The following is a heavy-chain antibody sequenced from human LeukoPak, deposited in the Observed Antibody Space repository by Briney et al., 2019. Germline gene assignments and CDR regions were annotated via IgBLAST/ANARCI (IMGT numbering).Heavy chain of an antibody. CDR1: GGTFSSYA. Sequence: SVKVSCKASGGTFSSYAISWVRQAPGQGLEWMGGIIPIFGTANYAQKFQGRVTMTTDTSTSTAYMELRSLRSDDTAVYYCATDGYCSSTSCYAFDIWGQGTMVTVSS. V-gene: IGHV1-69*05. J-gene: IGHJ3*02. CDR3: ATDGYCSSTSCYAFDI. D-gene: IGHD2-2*03. CDR2: IIPIFGTA.